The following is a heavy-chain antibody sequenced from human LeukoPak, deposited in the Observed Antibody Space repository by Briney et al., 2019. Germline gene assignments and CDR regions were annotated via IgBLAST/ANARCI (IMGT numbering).Heavy chain of an antibody. V-gene: IGHV3-23*01. D-gene: IGHD5-12*01. Sequence: PGGSLRLSCAASGFTFSTYAMSRVRQAPGKGLDWVSGISASSDSTYYADSVKGRFTISRDNSKNTLYLQMNSLGAADTAVYYCAKDRAGYSGARGFDCWGQGTLVTVSS. J-gene: IGHJ4*02. CDR2: ISASSDST. CDR3: AKDRAGYSGARGFDC. CDR1: GFTFSTYA.